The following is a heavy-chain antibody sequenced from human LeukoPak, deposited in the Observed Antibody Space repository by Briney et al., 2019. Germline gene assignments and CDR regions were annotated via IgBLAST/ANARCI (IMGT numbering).Heavy chain of an antibody. Sequence: GGSLRLSCAASGFTFSSYGMHWVRQAPGKGLEWVAFIRYDGSNKYYADSVKGRFTTSRDNSKNTLYLQMNSLRAEDTAVYYCAKSPYRGYGDYPWYLDYWGQGTLVTVSS. J-gene: IGHJ4*02. CDR3: AKSPYRGYGDYPWYLDY. CDR2: IRYDGSNK. CDR1: GFTFSSYG. V-gene: IGHV3-30*02. D-gene: IGHD4-17*01.